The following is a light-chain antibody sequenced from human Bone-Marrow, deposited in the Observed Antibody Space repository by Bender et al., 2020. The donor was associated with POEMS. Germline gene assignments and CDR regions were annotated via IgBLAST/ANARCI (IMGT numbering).Light chain of an antibody. CDR2: ANI. J-gene: IGLJ3*02. CDR1: AGFG. CDR3: QSYDSDLNGWV. V-gene: IGLV1-40*01. Sequence: AGFGVNWYQHLPGTAPKLLIYANINRPSELPDRFSGSQSGTSASLAITGLQSEDEAAYFCQSYDSDLNGWVFGGGTKLTVL.